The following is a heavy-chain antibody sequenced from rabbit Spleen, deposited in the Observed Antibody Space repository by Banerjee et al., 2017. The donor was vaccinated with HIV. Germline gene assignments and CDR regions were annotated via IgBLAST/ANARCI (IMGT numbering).Heavy chain of an antibody. J-gene: IGHJ6*01. CDR1: GFSFSSNW. CDR3: ARDTGTSFSTYGMDL. V-gene: IGHV1S45*01. CDR2: TAAGRSAFT. D-gene: IGHD8-1*01. Sequence: LEESGGGLVKPGGTLTLTCTVSGFSFSSNWICWVRQAPGKGLEWIACTAAGRSAFTYYASWAKGRFTCSKASSTTVTLQMTSLTAADTATYFCARDTGTSFSTYGMDLWGPGTLVTVS.